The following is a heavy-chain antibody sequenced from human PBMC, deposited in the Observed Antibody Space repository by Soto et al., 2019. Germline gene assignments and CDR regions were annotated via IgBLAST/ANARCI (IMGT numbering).Heavy chain of an antibody. V-gene: IGHV5-10-1*01. CDR1: GYNFTTYW. J-gene: IGHJ6*03. Sequence: GASLTISCKGSGYNFTTYWITWLRQMPGKGLEWMGRIDPSDSYTSYTPSFHGHVTISAHKSISTAYFQGSILPASYTAMYYCARHPSRQLVTHYCIYCLDDGCQGTTDTVS. CDR2: IDPSDSYT. D-gene: IGHD6-6*01. CDR3: ARHPSRQLVTHYCIYCLDD.